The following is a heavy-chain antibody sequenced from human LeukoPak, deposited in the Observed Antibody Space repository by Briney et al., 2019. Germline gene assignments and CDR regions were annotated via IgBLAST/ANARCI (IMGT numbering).Heavy chain of an antibody. V-gene: IGHV3-23*01. CDR1: GFTFSNFA. CDR2: LSGSGEST. J-gene: IGHJ4*02. Sequence: GSLRLSCAASGFTFSNFAMTWVRQAPGKGLEWVSTLSGSGESTFSADSVKGRFTISRDNSKNTLYLQVNSLRPDDTAVYYCTRDLTGHYSIDYWGQGTLVTVSS. D-gene: IGHD3-22*01. CDR3: TRDLTGHYSIDY.